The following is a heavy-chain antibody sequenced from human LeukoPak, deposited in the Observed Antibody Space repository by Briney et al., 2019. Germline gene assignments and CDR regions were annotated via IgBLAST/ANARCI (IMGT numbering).Heavy chain of an antibody. Sequence: GGSLRRSCAASGFTFSNYVMSWVRQAPGKGLEWVSGISGSGGSTFYADSVKGRFTISRDNSKDTLYLEMNSLRAEDTALFYCAKSGDQVTVTKLDYWGQGTLVTVSS. D-gene: IGHD4-17*01. V-gene: IGHV3-23*01. CDR1: GFTFSNYV. J-gene: IGHJ4*02. CDR3: AKSGDQVTVTKLDY. CDR2: ISGSGGST.